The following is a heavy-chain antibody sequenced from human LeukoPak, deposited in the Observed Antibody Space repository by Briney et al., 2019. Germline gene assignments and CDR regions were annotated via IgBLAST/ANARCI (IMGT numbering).Heavy chain of an antibody. CDR2: IYPAGSDT. D-gene: IGHD3-10*01. V-gene: IGHV5-51*01. Sequence: GESLKISCRVSGYIFTNYWIGWVRQMPGKGLESMGIIYPAGSDTTYSPSFQGQVTISADMSIDTVYLQWSSLKASDTAIYYCARQSRDGSKTRGYYFDYWGQGTLVTVSS. J-gene: IGHJ4*02. CDR1: GYIFTNYW. CDR3: ARQSRDGSKTRGYYFDY.